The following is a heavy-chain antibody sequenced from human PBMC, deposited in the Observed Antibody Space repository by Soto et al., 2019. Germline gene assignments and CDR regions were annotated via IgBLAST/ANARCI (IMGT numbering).Heavy chain of an antibody. CDR2: ISSSSSYI. CDR3: AIGYSQSRFYDGMDV. Sequence: PGGSLRLSCAASGFTFSSYSMNWVRQAPGKGLEWVSSISSSSSYIYYADSVKGRFTISRDNAKNSLYLQMNSLRAEDTAVYYCAIGYSQSRFYDGMDVWGQGTTVTVSS. D-gene: IGHD6-13*01. CDR1: GFTFSSYS. J-gene: IGHJ6*02. V-gene: IGHV3-21*01.